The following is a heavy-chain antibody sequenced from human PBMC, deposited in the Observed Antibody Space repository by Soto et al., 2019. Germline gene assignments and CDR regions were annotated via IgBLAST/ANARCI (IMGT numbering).Heavy chain of an antibody. Sequence: PGGSLRLSCAASGFTFSSYAMHWVRQAPGKGLEWVAVISYDGSNKYYADSVKGRFTISRDNSKNTLYLQMNSLRAGDTAVYYCARAIRGLKAFFDYWGQGTLVTVSS. CDR2: ISYDGSNK. V-gene: IGHV3-30-3*01. CDR3: ARAIRGLKAFFDY. CDR1: GFTFSSYA. J-gene: IGHJ4*02. D-gene: IGHD3-3*02.